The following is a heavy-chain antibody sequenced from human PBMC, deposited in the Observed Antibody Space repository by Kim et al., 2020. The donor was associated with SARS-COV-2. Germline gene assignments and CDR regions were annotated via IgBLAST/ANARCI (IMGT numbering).Heavy chain of an antibody. D-gene: IGHD3-3*01. J-gene: IGHJ4*02. CDR3: ARDWDTIFGVVSLDY. CDR1: GFTFSRYG. CDR2: ISYDGDNT. V-gene: IGHV3-33*05. Sequence: GGSLRLSCAASGFTFSRYGMHWVRQAPGKGLEWVAGISYDGDNTYYVDSVKGRFTISRDNSKNTLYLQMSSLRVEDTAVYHCARDWDTIFGVVSLDYWGQGTLVTVSS.